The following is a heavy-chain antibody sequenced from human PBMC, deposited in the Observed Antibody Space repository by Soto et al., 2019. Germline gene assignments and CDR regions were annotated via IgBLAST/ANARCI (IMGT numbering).Heavy chain of an antibody. CDR3: ARHQSDYCYFDL. Sequence: QLQLQGSGPGLVKPSETLSLTCTVSRGSISSTNYYSGWIRQPPGKGLEWIGNVYYSGSTYSNPSLKSRVTPSVDTSKNHGSLNLSSLTAADTAVYFWARHQSDYCYFDLWGRGTLVTVCS. V-gene: IGHV4-39*01. CDR2: VYYSGST. J-gene: IGHJ2*01. D-gene: IGHD3-3*01. CDR1: RGSISSTNYY.